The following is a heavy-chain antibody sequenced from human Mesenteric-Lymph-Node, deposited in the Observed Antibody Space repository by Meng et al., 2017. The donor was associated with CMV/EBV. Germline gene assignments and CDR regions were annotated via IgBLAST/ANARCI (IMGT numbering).Heavy chain of an antibody. CDR2: IIPILGIP. J-gene: IGHJ4*02. CDR1: GYTFTGYY. V-gene: IGHV1-69*10. D-gene: IGHD5-24*01. CDR3: ARSGNGYNHPIDY. Sequence: SVKVSCKASGYTFTGYYMHWVRQAPGQGLEWMGGIIPILGIPNYTQKFQGRVTITADKSTSTAYMELSSLRSEDTAVYYCARSGNGYNHPIDYWGQGTLVTVSS.